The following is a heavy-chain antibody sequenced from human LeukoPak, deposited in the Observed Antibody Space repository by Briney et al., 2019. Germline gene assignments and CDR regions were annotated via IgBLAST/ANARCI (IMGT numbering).Heavy chain of an antibody. D-gene: IGHD3-22*01. CDR1: GFTFSSSG. Sequence: XNSLRLSCAASGFTFSSSGMHWVRQAPGKGLEWVAVIWYDGSNRYYADPVKGRFTVSRDNSKNTLYLQMNSLRAEDTAVYYCARAKGVSTGYRPTDYWGQGTLVTVSS. V-gene: IGHV3-33*01. CDR3: ARAKGVSTGYRPTDY. J-gene: IGHJ4*02. CDR2: IWYDGSNR.